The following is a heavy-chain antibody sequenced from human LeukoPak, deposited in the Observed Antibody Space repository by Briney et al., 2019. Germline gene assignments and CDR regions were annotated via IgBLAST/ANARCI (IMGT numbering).Heavy chain of an antibody. V-gene: IGHV3-15*01. CDR2: ITSDGETT. D-gene: IGHD3-3*02. CDR3: TTDRISMTFMSNWFDP. CDR1: GFTFRHAW. J-gene: IGHJ5*02. Sequence: GGSLRLSCAGSGFTFRHAWMNWVRQAPGKGLEWVGRITSDGETTDYAAPVKGRFTISRDDLKNMVYLQINRLKTEDTGIYYCTTDRISMTFMSNWFDPWGQGTLVTVSS.